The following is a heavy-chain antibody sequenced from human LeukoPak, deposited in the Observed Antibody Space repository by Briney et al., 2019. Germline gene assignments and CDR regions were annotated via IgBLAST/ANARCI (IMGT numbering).Heavy chain of an antibody. Sequence: PSETLSLTCAVYGGSFSGYYWGWIRQPPGKGLEWIGSIYYSGSTYYNPSLKSRVTISVDTSKNQFSLKLSSVTAADTAVYYCATRQQLVLPGDYWGQGTLVTVSS. J-gene: IGHJ4*02. CDR2: IYYSGST. CDR3: ATRQQLVLPGDY. CDR1: GGSFSGYY. D-gene: IGHD6-13*01. V-gene: IGHV4-34*01.